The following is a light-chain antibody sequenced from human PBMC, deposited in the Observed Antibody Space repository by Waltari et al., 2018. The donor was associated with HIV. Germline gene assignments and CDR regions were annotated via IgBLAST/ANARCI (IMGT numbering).Light chain of an antibody. CDR3: QQYKNWPPLT. J-gene: IGKJ1*01. V-gene: IGKV3-15*01. CDR2: DAS. CDR1: QSVANT. Sequence: ETVMTQSPGTLSASPGERVALSCRASQSVANTLAWYQQKPGQSPRLLVYDASTGAAGIPDSFSGSGSGTQFTLTITGLQSEDCAVYYCQQYKNWPPLTFGQGTKVEIK.